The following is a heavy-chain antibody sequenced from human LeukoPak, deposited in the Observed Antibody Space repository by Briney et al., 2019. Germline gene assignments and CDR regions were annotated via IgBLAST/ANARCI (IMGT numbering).Heavy chain of an antibody. CDR3: ARPYSNYFGDYYYMDV. CDR2: INPNSGGT. V-gene: IGHV1-2*02. Sequence: GASVKVSCKASGYTFTGYYMHWVRQAPGQGLEWMGWINPNSGGTNCAQKFQGRVTMTRDTSISTAYMELSRLRSDDTAVYYCARPYSNYFGDYYYMDVWGKGTTVTVSS. J-gene: IGHJ6*03. CDR1: GYTFTGYY. D-gene: IGHD4-11*01.